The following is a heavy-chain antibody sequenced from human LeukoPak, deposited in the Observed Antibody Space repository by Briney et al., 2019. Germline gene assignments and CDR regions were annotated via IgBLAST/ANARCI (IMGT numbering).Heavy chain of an antibody. J-gene: IGHJ1*01. CDR2: ISKNGDST. Sequence: GGSLRLSCAASGFTFSSHAMHWIRQAPGKGLEYVSAISKNGDSTFHAISVKGRFTISRDNSKNTLYLQMGSLRPEDMAVYYCARMDYSDQFIQHWGQGSLVTVSS. CDR1: GFTFSSHA. V-gene: IGHV3-64*01. CDR3: ARMDYSDQFIQH. D-gene: IGHD4-17*01.